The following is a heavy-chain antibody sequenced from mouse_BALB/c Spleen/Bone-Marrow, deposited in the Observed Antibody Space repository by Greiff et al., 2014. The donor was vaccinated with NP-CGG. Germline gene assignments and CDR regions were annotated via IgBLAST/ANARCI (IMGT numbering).Heavy chain of an antibody. CDR1: GYTFTSYW. D-gene: IGHD1-1*01. J-gene: IGHJ2*01. CDR3: ALYYYGSLDY. CDR2: INPSNGRT. V-gene: IGHV1S81*02. Sequence: QVPLQQSGAELVEPGASVKLSCKASGYTFTSYWVHWGKQRPGQGLEWIGEINPSNGRTNYNEKFKSKTTLTVDKSSSTAYMQLISLTSEDSAVYYCALYYYGSLDYWGQGTTLTVSS.